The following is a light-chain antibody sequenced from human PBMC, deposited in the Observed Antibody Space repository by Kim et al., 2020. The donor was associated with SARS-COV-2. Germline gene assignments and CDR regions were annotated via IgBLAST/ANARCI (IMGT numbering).Light chain of an antibody. V-gene: IGLV2-18*02. CDR3: SSYISNTLV. CDR2: EVT. J-gene: IGLJ3*02. CDR1: SSDGGSKNR. Sequence: PGQSVTISCTGTSSDGGSKNRVSWYQKPPGTAPKLMIYEVTTRPSGVPARFSGSKSGNTASLTISGLQAEDEADYYCSSYISNTLVFGGGTQLTVL.